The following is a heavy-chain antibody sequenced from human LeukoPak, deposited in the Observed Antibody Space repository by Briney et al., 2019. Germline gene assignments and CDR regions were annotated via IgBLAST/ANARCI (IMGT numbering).Heavy chain of an antibody. CDR1: GYTFTSNA. CDR3: ARGAAEGLDR. V-gene: IGHV1-3*04. D-gene: IGHD6-13*01. Sequence: ASVKVSCKASGYTFTSNAMHWVRQAPGQRPEWMGWINTGNGNTKYSQRFQGRVTISRDTSANTAYMEVSSLRSEDTAVYYCARGAAEGLDRWGQGTLVTVSS. CDR2: INTGNGNT. J-gene: IGHJ5*02.